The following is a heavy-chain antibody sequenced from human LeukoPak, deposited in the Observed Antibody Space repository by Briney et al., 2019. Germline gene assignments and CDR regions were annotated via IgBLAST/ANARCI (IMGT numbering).Heavy chain of an antibody. CDR1: GFISDDYA. CDR3: VKDVDSTNSHYFDY. Sequence: GGSLRLSCVASGFISDDYAMHWVRQTPGKGLEWVSGISWNSGSVGYGDSVKGRFTIPRDNAKKSLYLQMNSLRAEDTAFYYCVKDVDSTNSHYFDYWGQGILVTVSS. J-gene: IGHJ4*02. CDR2: ISWNSGSV. D-gene: IGHD2-2*01. V-gene: IGHV3-9*02.